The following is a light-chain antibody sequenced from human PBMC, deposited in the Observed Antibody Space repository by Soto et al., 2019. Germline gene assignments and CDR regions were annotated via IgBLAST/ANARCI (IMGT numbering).Light chain of an antibody. CDR2: DVS. V-gene: IGKV1-5*01. Sequence: DIQMTQSPSTLSASLGDRVTITCRASQSIDSWLAWYQQKPGKAPKLLIYDVSSLKSGVPSRFSGSGSGTEFTLTISSLQPDDFAVYYCQQRSSWPPITFGGGTKVEIK. J-gene: IGKJ4*01. CDR1: QSIDSW. CDR3: QQRSSWPPIT.